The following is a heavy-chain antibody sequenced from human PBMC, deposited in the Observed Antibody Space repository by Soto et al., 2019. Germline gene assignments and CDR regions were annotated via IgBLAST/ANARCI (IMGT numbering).Heavy chain of an antibody. CDR1: GGSISSGGYY. V-gene: IGHV4-31*03. CDR2: IYYRGST. CDR3: ARDIVQAYYYGMDV. D-gene: IGHD2-8*01. Sequence: QVQLQESGPGLVKPSQTLSLTCTVSGGSISSGGYYCSWIRQHPGKGLEWIGYIYYRGSTYYNPSLRSRVTMSVDTSKNQFALKLSAVTAADTAVYYCARDIVQAYYYGMDVWGQGTTVTVSS. J-gene: IGHJ6*02.